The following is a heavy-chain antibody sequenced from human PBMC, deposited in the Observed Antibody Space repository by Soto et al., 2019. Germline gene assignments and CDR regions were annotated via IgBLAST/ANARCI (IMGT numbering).Heavy chain of an antibody. CDR1: GFTFSSYE. J-gene: IGHJ6*02. CDR2: ISSSGSTI. V-gene: IGHV3-48*03. D-gene: IGHD3-22*01. Sequence: PGGSLRLSXAASGFTFSSYEMNWVRQAPGKGLEWVSYISSSGSTIYYADSVEGRFTISRDNAKNSLYLQMNSLRAEDTAVYYCARDSHYDSSGYYYWYYYGMDVWGQGTTVTVSS. CDR3: ARDSHYDSSGYYYWYYYGMDV.